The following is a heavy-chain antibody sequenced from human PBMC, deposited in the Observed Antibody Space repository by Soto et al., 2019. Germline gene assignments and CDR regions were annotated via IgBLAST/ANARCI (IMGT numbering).Heavy chain of an antibody. Sequence: ASVKVSCKASGYTFTSYAMHWVRQAPGQRLEWMGWINAGNGNTKYSQKFQGRVTITRDTSASTAYMELSSLRSEDTAVYYCARDPAGDDILTGYYAYWGQGTLVTVSS. CDR2: INAGNGNT. CDR3: ARDPAGDDILTGYYAY. D-gene: IGHD3-9*01. V-gene: IGHV1-3*01. CDR1: GYTFTSYA. J-gene: IGHJ4*02.